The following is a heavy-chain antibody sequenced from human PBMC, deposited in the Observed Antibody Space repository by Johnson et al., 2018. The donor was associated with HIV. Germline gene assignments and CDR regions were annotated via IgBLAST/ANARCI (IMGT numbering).Heavy chain of an antibody. Sequence: QVQLVETGGGLIQPGGSLRLSCVASGVTVSSNYMSWVRQAPGKWLEWVAVISSDGSSKYYADSVKGRFTISRDYSKNTLYLQMDSLRAEDTALYYCARVEYSSSYDVVDIWSQGTMVTVSS. V-gene: IGHV3-30*03. CDR2: ISSDGSSK. D-gene: IGHD6-6*01. CDR3: ARVEYSSSYDVVDI. CDR1: GVTVSSNY. J-gene: IGHJ3*02.